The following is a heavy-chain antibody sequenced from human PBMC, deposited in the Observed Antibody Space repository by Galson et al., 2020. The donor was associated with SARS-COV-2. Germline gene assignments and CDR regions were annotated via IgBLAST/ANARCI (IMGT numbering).Heavy chain of an antibody. CDR3: ARDEGYSSGFSGVDY. CDR2: IDYSGTT. CDR1: GGSVSTRPYY. V-gene: IGHV4-39*07. Sequence: SETLSLTCTVSGGSVSTRPYYWGRIRQPPGKGLEWIGSIDYSGTTFYNPSLKSRVTISKHTSKNQFSLKLTSVTAADTAVYYCARDEGYSSGFSGVDYWGQGTLVTVSS. D-gene: IGHD6-19*01. J-gene: IGHJ4*02.